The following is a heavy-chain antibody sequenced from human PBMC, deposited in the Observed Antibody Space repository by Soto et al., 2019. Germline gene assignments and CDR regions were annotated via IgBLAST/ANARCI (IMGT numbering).Heavy chain of an antibody. CDR1: GYTFTSYG. Sequence: QVPLVQSGAEVKKPGASVKVSCKASGYTFTSYGISWVRQAPGQGLEWMGWISAYNGNTNYAQKLQGRVTMTTDTSTSTAYMELRSLRSDDTAVYYCARSSYDILTGDVYWGMDVWGQGTTVTVSS. CDR3: ARSSYDILTGDVYWGMDV. CDR2: ISAYNGNT. V-gene: IGHV1-18*01. J-gene: IGHJ6*02. D-gene: IGHD3-9*01.